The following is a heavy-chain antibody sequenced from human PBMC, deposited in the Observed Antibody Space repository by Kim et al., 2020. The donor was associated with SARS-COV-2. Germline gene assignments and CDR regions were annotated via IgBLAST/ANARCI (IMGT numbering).Heavy chain of an antibody. CDR1: GYTLTELS. D-gene: IGHD1-7*01. V-gene: IGHV1-24*01. CDR2: FDPEDGET. J-gene: IGHJ3*02. Sequence: ASVKVSCKVSGYTLTELSMHWVRQAPGEGLEWMGGFDPEDGETIYAQKFQGRVTMTEDTSTDTAYMELSSLRSEDTAVYYCATHHRYNWNYDAFDIWGQGKMVTVSS. CDR3: ATHHRYNWNYDAFDI.